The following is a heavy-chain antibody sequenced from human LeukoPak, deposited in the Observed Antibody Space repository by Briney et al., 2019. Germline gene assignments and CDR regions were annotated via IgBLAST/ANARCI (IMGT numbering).Heavy chain of an antibody. D-gene: IGHD5-24*01. CDR2: IIPILGIA. CDR3: ARGVRLQLVNLDY. Sequence: SVKVSCKASGGTFSSYAISWVRQAPGQGREWMGRIIPILGIANYAQKFQGRVTLTADKSTSTAYMELSSLRSEDTAVYYCARGVRLQLVNLDYWGQGTLVTVSS. CDR1: GGTFSSYA. J-gene: IGHJ4*02. V-gene: IGHV1-69*04.